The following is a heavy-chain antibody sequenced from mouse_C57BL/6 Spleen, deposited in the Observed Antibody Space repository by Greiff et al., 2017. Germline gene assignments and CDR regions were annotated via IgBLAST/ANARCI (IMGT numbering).Heavy chain of an antibody. CDR2: ISYDGSN. CDR3: ARESDYYGSSYFAY. Sequence: EVQLQESGPGLVKPSQSLSLTCSVTGYSITSGYYWNWIRQFPGNILEWMGYISYDGSNNYNPSLKNRISITRDTSKNQFFLKLNSVTTEDTATYYCARESDYYGSSYFAYWGQGTLVTVSA. D-gene: IGHD1-1*01. J-gene: IGHJ3*01. V-gene: IGHV3-6*01. CDR1: GYSITSGYY.